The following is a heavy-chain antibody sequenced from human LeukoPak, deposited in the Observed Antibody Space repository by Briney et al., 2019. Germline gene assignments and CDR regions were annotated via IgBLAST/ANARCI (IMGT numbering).Heavy chain of an antibody. Sequence: GGSLRLPCAPSGFTFSDYTMNWLRQAPGKGLEWVSSISGRSSYVCYADSVKGRFTIFRDNAKNSLSLQMNSLRAEDTAVYYCARFEIYSSSAGLGWGQGTMVTVSS. CDR3: ARFEIYSSSAGLG. D-gene: IGHD6-6*01. J-gene: IGHJ3*01. CDR2: ISGRSSYV. CDR1: GFTFSDYT. V-gene: IGHV3-21*06.